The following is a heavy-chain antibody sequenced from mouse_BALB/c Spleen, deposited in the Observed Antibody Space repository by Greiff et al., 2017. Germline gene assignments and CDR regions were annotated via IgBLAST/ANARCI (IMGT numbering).Heavy chain of an antibody. CDR3: ARSGYYGSRLFDY. Sequence: EVQVVESGAELVKPGASVKLSCTASGFNIKDTYMHWVKQRPEQGLEWIGRIDPANGNTKYDPKFQGKATITADTSSNTAYLQLSSLTSEDTAVYYCARSGYYGSRLFDYWGQGTTLTVSS. V-gene: IGHV14-3*02. J-gene: IGHJ2*01. CDR1: GFNIKDTY. D-gene: IGHD1-1*01. CDR2: IDPANGNT.